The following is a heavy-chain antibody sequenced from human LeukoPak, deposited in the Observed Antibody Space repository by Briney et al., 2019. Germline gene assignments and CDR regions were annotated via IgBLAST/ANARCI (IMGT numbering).Heavy chain of an antibody. Sequence: PSETLSLICTVSGDSVSNYYWSWIRQPPGKRLEWIGCIYYSESATYNPSLKSRVTISLDTSKNQFFLKLSSVTAADTAVYYCARKRSFDLWGQGTLVTVSS. CDR3: ARKRSFDL. V-gene: IGHV4-59*02. CDR2: IYYSESA. D-gene: IGHD3-9*01. CDR1: GDSVSNYY. J-gene: IGHJ4*02.